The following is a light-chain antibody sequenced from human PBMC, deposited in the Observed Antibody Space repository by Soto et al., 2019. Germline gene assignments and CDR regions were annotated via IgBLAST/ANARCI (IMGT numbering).Light chain of an antibody. Sequence: QSALTQPASVSGSPGQSITVSCTGTSSDVGYYNYVSWYQHHPGKAPKLMIYEVSNRPSGVSNRFSASKSGSTAFLTISGLQAEDEADYYCSSYTTSSTPYVFGTGTKVTVL. J-gene: IGLJ1*01. CDR2: EVS. CDR3: SSYTTSSTPYV. CDR1: SSDVGYYNY. V-gene: IGLV2-14*01.